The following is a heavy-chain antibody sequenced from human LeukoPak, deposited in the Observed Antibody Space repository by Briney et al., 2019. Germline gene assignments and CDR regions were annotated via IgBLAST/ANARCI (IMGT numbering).Heavy chain of an antibody. J-gene: IGHJ4*02. Sequence: ASVKVSCKASGYTFTSYAMHWVRQAPGQRLEWMGWINAGNGNTKYSQKFQGRVTITRDTSASTAYMELSSLRSEDTAVYYCARDRNQWLVLEYYFDYWGQGTLVTVSS. D-gene: IGHD6-19*01. V-gene: IGHV1-3*01. CDR2: INAGNGNT. CDR3: ARDRNQWLVLEYYFDY. CDR1: GYTFTSYA.